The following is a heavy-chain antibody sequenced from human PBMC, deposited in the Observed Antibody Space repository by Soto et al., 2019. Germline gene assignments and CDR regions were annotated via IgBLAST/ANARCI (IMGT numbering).Heavy chain of an antibody. J-gene: IGHJ6*03. CDR2: IYYSGST. D-gene: IGHD2-2*01. Sequence: SETLSLTCTVSGGSISSYYWSWIRQPPGKGLEWIGYIYYSGSTNYNPSLKSRVTISVDTSKNQFSLKLSSVTAADTAVYYCARVEDIPQGFDYYYYMDVWGKGTTVTVSS. CDR1: GGSISSYY. V-gene: IGHV4-59*01. CDR3: ARVEDIPQGFDYYYYMDV.